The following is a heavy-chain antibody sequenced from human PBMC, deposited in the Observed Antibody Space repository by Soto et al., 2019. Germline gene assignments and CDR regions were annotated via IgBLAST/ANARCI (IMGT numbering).Heavy chain of an antibody. CDR2: IIPIFGTA. CDR1: GGTFSSYA. D-gene: IGHD6-6*01. J-gene: IGHJ6*02. Sequence: ASVKVSRKASGGTFSSYAISWVRQAPGQGLEWMGGIIPIFGTANYAQKFQGRVTITADESTSTAYMELSSLRSEDTAVYYCARDPGGYSSSSFYYYGMDVWGQGTTVPVSS. CDR3: ARDPGGYSSSSFYYYGMDV. V-gene: IGHV1-69*13.